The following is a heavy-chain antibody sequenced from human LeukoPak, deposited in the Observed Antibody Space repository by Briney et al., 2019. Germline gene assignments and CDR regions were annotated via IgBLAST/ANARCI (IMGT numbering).Heavy chain of an antibody. CDR3: ARAGYCSGGSCYYFDY. CDR2: IYHSGST. CDR1: GYSISSGYY. J-gene: IGHJ4*02. V-gene: IGHV4-38-2*01. D-gene: IGHD2-15*01. Sequence: SETLSLTCAVSGYSISSGYYWGWIRQPPGKGLEWIGSIYHSGSTYYNPSLKSRVTISVDTPKNQFSLKLSSVTAADTAVYYCARAGYCSGGSCYYFDYWGQGTLVTVSS.